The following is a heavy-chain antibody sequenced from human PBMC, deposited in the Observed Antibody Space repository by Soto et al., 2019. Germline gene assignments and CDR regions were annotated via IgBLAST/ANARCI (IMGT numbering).Heavy chain of an antibody. J-gene: IGHJ4*02. V-gene: IGHV1-69*06. CDR2: INPLYGTV. D-gene: IGHD3-10*01. CDR1: GGTFNSYG. CDR3: ARVRVIRGVIPSHFGL. Sequence: QAYLAQSGGEVKRPGSSVAVSCKASGGTFNSYGISWVRQGPWQGPDWIGVINPLYGTVNYAQKVQGRVSITADKSTSTAYMDLNSLRSDDTAVYYCARVRVIRGVIPSHFGLWGQGTLVTVSS.